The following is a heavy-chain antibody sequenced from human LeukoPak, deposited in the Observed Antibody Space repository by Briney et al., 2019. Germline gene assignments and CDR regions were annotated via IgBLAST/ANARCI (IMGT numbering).Heavy chain of an antibody. Sequence: PGGSLRLSGAASGFTFGDFYMTWIRQAPGKGLEWVSYISNSGSTIYYADSVKGRFTISRDNAKNSLYLQMNSLRAEDTAVYYCARSADSSGYFREITLYYFDYWGQGTLVTVSS. V-gene: IGHV3-11*01. D-gene: IGHD3-22*01. CDR2: ISNSGSTI. CDR3: ARSADSSGYFREITLYYFDY. J-gene: IGHJ4*02. CDR1: GFTFGDFY.